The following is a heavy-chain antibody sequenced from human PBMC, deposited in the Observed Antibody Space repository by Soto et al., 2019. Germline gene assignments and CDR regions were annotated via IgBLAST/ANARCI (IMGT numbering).Heavy chain of an antibody. D-gene: IGHD3-9*01. CDR2: IIPVTGVA. V-gene: IGHV1-69*02. Sequence: QVQLVQSGAELKKPGSSVKVSCKASGGTFSTYTFSWVRQAPGQGLEGMGRIIPVTGVANYAQKFQGSVTISADKSTSTADMERSRRIYDETDVYYCARHTLTGVVFWGQGTLVTVSS. CDR3: ARHTLTGVVF. J-gene: IGHJ4*02. CDR1: GGTFSTYT.